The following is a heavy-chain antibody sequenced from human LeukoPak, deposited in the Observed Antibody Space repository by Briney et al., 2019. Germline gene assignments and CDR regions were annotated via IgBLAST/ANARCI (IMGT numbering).Heavy chain of an antibody. CDR2: IRYDGSNK. Sequence: SGGSLRLSCAASGFTFSSYGMHWVRQAPGKGLEWVAFIRYDGSNKYYADSVKGRFTISRDNSKNTLYLQMNSLRAEDTAVYYCAKDSYYYDSSGYYPHYYYYYMDVWGKGTTVTVSS. V-gene: IGHV3-30*02. J-gene: IGHJ6*03. D-gene: IGHD3-22*01. CDR1: GFTFSSYG. CDR3: AKDSYYYDSSGYYPHYYYYYMDV.